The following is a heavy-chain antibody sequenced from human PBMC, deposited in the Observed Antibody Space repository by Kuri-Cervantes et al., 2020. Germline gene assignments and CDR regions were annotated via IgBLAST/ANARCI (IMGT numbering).Heavy chain of an antibody. J-gene: IGHJ4*02. D-gene: IGHD4-17*01. CDR3: AKDGTVGHFDY. V-gene: IGHV3-21*01. CDR2: ISSKSTYI. Sequence: GGSLRLSCAASGFTFSDYSMNWVRQSPGKGLEWVSSISSKSTYIYYADSVRGRFTISRDNSKNTLYLQMNSLRAEDTVVYYCAKDGTVGHFDYWGQGTLVTVSS. CDR1: GFTFSDYS.